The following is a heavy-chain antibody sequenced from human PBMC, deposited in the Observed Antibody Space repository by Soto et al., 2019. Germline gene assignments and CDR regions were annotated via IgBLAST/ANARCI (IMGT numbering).Heavy chain of an antibody. CDR1: GSPFRCYG. Sequence: GGSLRLYCAASGSPFRCYGMNGVRQAPGKGLDWVGVIWYDGSNKDYAESVKGQFTISRDNSKNMLYLQMNSLRADDTAVYYCASSINWGQGTLVTVSS. CDR2: IWYDGSNK. J-gene: IGHJ4*02. V-gene: IGHV3-33*03. CDR3: ASSIN.